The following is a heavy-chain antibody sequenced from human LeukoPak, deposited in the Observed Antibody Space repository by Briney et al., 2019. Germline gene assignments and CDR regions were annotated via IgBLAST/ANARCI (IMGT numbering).Heavy chain of an antibody. Sequence: SETLSLTCTVSGGFVSSGSYYWSWIRQPPGKGLEWIGYIYYSGSTNYNPSLKSRVTISVDTSKNQFSLKLSSVTAADTAVYYCARMQKDDFWSGYYSDYWGQGTLVTVSS. J-gene: IGHJ4*02. CDR2: IYYSGST. CDR1: GGFVSSGSYY. D-gene: IGHD3-3*01. CDR3: ARMQKDDFWSGYYSDY. V-gene: IGHV4-61*01.